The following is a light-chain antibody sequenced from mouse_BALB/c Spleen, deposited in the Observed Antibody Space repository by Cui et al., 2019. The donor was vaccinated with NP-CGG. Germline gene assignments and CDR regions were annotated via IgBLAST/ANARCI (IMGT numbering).Light chain of an antibody. CDR2: GTQ. CDR3: VLWYSKHWV. J-gene: IGLJ1*01. V-gene: IGLV1*01. Sequence: QAVVPQASAPTTSPGETVTLTRRSTTGAVTTNNYANWVQEKPDHLINGLISGTQNRVPGVPAKFSGSLIGDKAALTITGAQTEDGAIYFCVLWYSKHWVFGGGTKLTVL. CDR1: TGAVTTNNY.